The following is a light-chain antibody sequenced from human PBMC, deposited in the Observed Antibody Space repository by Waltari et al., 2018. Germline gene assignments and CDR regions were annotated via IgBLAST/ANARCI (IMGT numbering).Light chain of an antibody. CDR3: QQTCTTPPWT. Sequence: DIQMTQSPSSLSASVGDRVTITCRASQSISTYLNWYQHKPGKAPKVLIYVASNLQSGVPSRFSGSGSGTDFTLTISSLQPEDFATYYCQQTCTTPPWTFGQGTKVEVK. CDR2: VAS. V-gene: IGKV1-39*01. J-gene: IGKJ1*01. CDR1: QSISTY.